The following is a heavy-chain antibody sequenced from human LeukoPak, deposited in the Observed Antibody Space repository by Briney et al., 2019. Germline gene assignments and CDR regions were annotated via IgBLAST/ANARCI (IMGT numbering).Heavy chain of an antibody. CDR2: IDPSDSET. D-gene: IGHD7-27*01. V-gene: IGHV5-51*01. CDR1: GYSFTSYW. CDR3: ARQTAMGRSGDY. Sequence: ESLKISCKASGYSFTSYWIGWVRHMPGKGLEWMGIIDPSDSETRYTPSFQGQVTISVDKSLTTAYLQWNSLKASDTAMYYCARQTAMGRSGDYWGQGTLVTVSS. J-gene: IGHJ4*02.